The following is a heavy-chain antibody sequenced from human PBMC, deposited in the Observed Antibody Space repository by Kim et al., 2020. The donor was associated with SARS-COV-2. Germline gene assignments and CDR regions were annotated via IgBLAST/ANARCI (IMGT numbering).Heavy chain of an antibody. J-gene: IGHJ4*02. CDR3: ARVTLASLPFY. CDR1: GNNFKTYW. V-gene: IGHV3-7*04. Sequence: GGSLRLSCIASGNNFKTYWMTWVRQPPGKGLEWVADMNPDGTEKRYVDSVKGRFTISRDNAKSSLYLEMNSLRGEDTAVYYCARVTLASLPFYWGQGTLV. D-gene: IGHD2-21*02. CDR2: MNPDGTEK.